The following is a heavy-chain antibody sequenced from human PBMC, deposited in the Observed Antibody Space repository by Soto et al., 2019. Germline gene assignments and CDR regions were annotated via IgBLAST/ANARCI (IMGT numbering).Heavy chain of an antibody. D-gene: IGHD2-21*02. V-gene: IGHV3-23*01. Sequence: LRLSCAASGFTFSSYAMSWVRQAPGKGLEWVSAISGSGGSTYYADSVKGRFTISRDNSKNTLYLQMNSLRAEDTAVYYCAKDKGAVNHGGNSYYFDYWGQGAMVTVYS. CDR2: ISGSGGST. J-gene: IGHJ4*02. CDR3: AKDKGAVNHGGNSYYFDY. CDR1: GFTFSSYA.